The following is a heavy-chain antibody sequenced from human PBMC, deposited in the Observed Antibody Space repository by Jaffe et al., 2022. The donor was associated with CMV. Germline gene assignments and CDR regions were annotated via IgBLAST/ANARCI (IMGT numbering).Heavy chain of an antibody. Sequence: EVQLVESGGGLVQPGRSLRLSCAASGFTFDDYAMHWVRQAPGKGLEWVSGISWNSGSIGYADSVKGRFTISRDNAKNSLYLQMNSLRAEDTALYYCAKDNRYYYYYYGMDVWGQGTTVTVSS. V-gene: IGHV3-9*01. J-gene: IGHJ6*02. CDR3: AKDNRYYYYYYGMDV. CDR1: GFTFDDYA. CDR2: ISWNSGSI.